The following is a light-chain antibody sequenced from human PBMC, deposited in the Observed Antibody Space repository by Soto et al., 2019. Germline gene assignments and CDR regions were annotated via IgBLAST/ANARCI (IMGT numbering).Light chain of an antibody. CDR3: QQYNPYSPWT. Sequence: IQMTQSPSSLSASVGDRVTITCRASQSITGWLAWFQQKPGKAPKLLISKASSLQSGVPSRFSGSGSGTEFTLTISSLQPDDFATYYCQQYNPYSPWTFGPGTKV. CDR1: QSITGW. V-gene: IGKV1-5*03. J-gene: IGKJ1*01. CDR2: KAS.